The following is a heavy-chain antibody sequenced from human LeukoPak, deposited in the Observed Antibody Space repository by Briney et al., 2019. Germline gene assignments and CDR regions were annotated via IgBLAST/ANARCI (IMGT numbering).Heavy chain of an antibody. CDR2: INTDGSST. CDR3: ARAVRGTVQLGY. V-gene: IGHV3-74*01. CDR1: GFTFSSYW. J-gene: IGHJ4*02. D-gene: IGHD3-10*01. Sequence: GGSLRLSCAASGFTFSSYWMHWVRQAAGKGLVWVSRINTDGSSTSYADSVKGRFTISRDNAKNTLYLQMNSLRAEDTAVYYCARAVRGTVQLGYCGQGTLVTVSS.